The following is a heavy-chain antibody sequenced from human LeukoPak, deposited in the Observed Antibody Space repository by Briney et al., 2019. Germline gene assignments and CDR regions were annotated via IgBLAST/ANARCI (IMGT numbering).Heavy chain of an antibody. CDR2: IYYSGST. CDR3: ARARREGESSSLWGGWYYYYMDV. D-gene: IGHD6-13*01. J-gene: IGHJ6*03. V-gene: IGHV4-59*08. CDR1: GGSISSYY. Sequence: NPSETLSLTCTVSGGSISSYYWSWIRQPPGKGLEWIGYIYYSGSTNYNPSLKSRVTISVDTSKNQFSLKLSSVTAADTAVYYCARARREGESSSLWGGWYYYYMDVWGKGTTVTVSS.